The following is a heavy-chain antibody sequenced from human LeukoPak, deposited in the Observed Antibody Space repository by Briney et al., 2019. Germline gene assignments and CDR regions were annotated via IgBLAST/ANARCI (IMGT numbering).Heavy chain of an antibody. CDR3: AREVYDFWSGKDFDY. D-gene: IGHD3-3*01. Sequence: SVKVSCKASGGTFSSYAISWVRQAPGQGLEWMGGVIPIFGTANYAQKFQGRVTITADESTSTAYMELSSLRSEDTAVYYCAREVYDFWSGKDFDYWGQGTLVTVSS. J-gene: IGHJ4*02. CDR2: VIPIFGTA. V-gene: IGHV1-69*13. CDR1: GGTFSSYA.